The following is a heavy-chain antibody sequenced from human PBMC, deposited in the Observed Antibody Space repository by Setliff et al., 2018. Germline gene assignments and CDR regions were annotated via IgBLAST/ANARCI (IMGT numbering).Heavy chain of an antibody. CDR2: IYHSGST. D-gene: IGHD3-3*01. Sequence: SETLSLTCAVSGYSISSGYYWGWIRQPPGKGLEWIGSIYHSGSTCYNPSLKSRVTISVDTSKNQFSLKLSSVTAADTAVYYCARHKAGITIFGVVINPDAFDIWGQGTMVTVSS. CDR1: GYSISSGYY. CDR3: ARHKAGITIFGVVINPDAFDI. J-gene: IGHJ3*02. V-gene: IGHV4-38-2*01.